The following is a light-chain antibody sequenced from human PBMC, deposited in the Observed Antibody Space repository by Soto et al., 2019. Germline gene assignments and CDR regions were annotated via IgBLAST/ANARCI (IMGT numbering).Light chain of an antibody. V-gene: IGKV1-8*01. CDR1: RRISTS. CDR3: RQYYTNPRA. Sequence: IRMTQSPSSISAFTGDRATITCRASRRISTSLAWYQQKPGKPPPLLLYAASTCKTGVPSRFIGSGSGTEFTLPFISRQSEEVVTDYCRQYYTNPRAFGQRTNVDIK. CDR2: AAS. J-gene: IGKJ1*01.